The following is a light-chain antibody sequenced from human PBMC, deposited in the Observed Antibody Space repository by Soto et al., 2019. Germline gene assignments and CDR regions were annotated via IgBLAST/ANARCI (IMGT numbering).Light chain of an antibody. J-gene: IGKJ5*01. V-gene: IGKV3-15*01. CDR1: ESVSRN. Sequence: EVVMTQSPATLSVSPGERATLSCRASESVSRNLAWYQQKPGQAPRLLIYDASTRATGIPDRFSGGGSGTEFTLTISSLQSDDFVVYYCQQYNSWPPITFGKGTRLEIK. CDR3: QQYNSWPPIT. CDR2: DAS.